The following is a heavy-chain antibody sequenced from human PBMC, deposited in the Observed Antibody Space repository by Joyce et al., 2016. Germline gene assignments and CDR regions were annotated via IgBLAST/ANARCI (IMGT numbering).Heavy chain of an antibody. CDR2: ISSSSTI. Sequence: EVQLVESGGGLVQPGGSLRLSCAASGFTFSSYSMNWVRQAPGKGLEWVSYISSSSTIYYADSVKGRFTISRDNAKNSLYLQRNSLRAEDTAVYYCAKADYGDKIDAFDIWGQGTMVTVSS. D-gene: IGHD4-17*01. V-gene: IGHV3-48*01. CDR3: AKADYGDKIDAFDI. CDR1: GFTFSSYS. J-gene: IGHJ3*02.